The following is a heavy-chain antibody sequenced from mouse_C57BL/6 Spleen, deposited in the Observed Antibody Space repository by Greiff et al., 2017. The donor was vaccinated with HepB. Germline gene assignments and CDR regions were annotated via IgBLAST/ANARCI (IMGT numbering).Heavy chain of an antibody. Sequence: VQLQQSGPVLVKPGASVKMSCKASGYTFTDYYMNWVKQSHGKSLEWIGVINPYNGGTSYNQKFKGKATLTVYKSSSTAYMELNSLTSEDSAVYYCARFDYFDYWGQGTTLTVSS. J-gene: IGHJ2*01. V-gene: IGHV1-19*01. CDR2: INPYNGGT. CDR3: ARFDYFDY. CDR1: GYTFTDYY.